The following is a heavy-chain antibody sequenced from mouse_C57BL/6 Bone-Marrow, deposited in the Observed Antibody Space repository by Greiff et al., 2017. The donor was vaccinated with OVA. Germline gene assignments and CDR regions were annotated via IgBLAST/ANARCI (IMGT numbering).Heavy chain of an antibody. V-gene: IGHV1-81*01. CDR3: AYDCGWFAY. CDR2: IDPRSGNT. D-gene: IGHD2-4*01. CDR1: GYTFTSYG. J-gene: IGHJ3*01. Sequence: QVQLQQSGAELARPGASVKLSCKASGYTFTSYGISWVKQRTGQGLEWIGEIDPRSGNTYYNEKFKGKATLTADKSSSTAYMELRSLTSEDSAVCFCAYDCGWFAYWGQGNLATVSA.